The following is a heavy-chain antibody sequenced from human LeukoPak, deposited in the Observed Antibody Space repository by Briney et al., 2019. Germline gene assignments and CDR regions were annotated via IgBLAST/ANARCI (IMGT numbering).Heavy chain of an antibody. Sequence: ASVKVSCKASGGTFSSYAISWVRRAPGQGLEWMGRIIPILGIANYAQKFQGRVTITADKSTSTAYMELSSLRSEDTAVYYCARRKYYYDSSGYPAEYFQHWGQGTLVTVSS. V-gene: IGHV1-69*04. D-gene: IGHD3-22*01. CDR1: GGTFSSYA. CDR3: ARRKYYYDSSGYPAEYFQH. CDR2: IIPILGIA. J-gene: IGHJ1*01.